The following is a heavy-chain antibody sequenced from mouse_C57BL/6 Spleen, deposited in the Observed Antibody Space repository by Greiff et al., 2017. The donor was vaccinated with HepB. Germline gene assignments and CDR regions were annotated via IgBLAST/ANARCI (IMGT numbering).Heavy chain of an antibody. V-gene: IGHV1-15*01. CDR1: GYTFTDYE. CDR3: TRSITTVVDYFDV. D-gene: IGHD1-1*01. CDR2: IDPETGGT. J-gene: IGHJ1*03. Sequence: VQLQQSGAELVRPGASVTLSCKASGYTFTDYEMHWVKQTPVHGLEWIGAIDPETGGTAYNQKFKGKAILTADKSSSTAYMELRSLTSEDSAVYYCTRSITTVVDYFDVWGTGTTVTVSS.